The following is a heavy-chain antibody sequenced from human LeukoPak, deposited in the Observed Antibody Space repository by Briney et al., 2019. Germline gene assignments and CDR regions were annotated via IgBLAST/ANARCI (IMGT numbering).Heavy chain of an antibody. Sequence: ASVKVSCKVSGYTLTELSIHWVRQAPGKGLEWMGGFDPEDGETIYAPKFQGRVTMTEDTSTSTAYMELRSLRSDDTAVYYCARDEWLREEDYYYMDVWGKGTTVTISS. CDR2: FDPEDGET. J-gene: IGHJ6*03. CDR3: ARDEWLREEDYYYMDV. CDR1: GYTLTELS. V-gene: IGHV1-24*01. D-gene: IGHD5-12*01.